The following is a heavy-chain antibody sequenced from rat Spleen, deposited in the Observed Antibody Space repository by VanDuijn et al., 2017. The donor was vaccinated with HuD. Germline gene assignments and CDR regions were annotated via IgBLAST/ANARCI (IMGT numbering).Heavy chain of an antibody. J-gene: IGHJ3*01. D-gene: IGHD1-4*01. CDR3: ARDENGYVNLWFAY. CDR1: GFSLTSYH. CDR2: IWSDEHT. Sequence: QVQLKESGPGLVQPSQTLSLTCTVSGFSLTSYHVSWVRQPTGKGLEWMGIIWSDEHTSYNSALKSRLTIRRDTSKSQVFLKLSSLQTEDTAIYFCARDENGYVNLWFAYWGQGTLVTVSS. V-gene: IGHV2-32*01.